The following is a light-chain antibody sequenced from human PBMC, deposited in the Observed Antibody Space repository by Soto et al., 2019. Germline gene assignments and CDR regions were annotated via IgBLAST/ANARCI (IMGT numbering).Light chain of an antibody. CDR1: SSDVGGYNF. CDR3: SSYTTSVTRVV. V-gene: IGLV2-14*01. CDR2: EVS. J-gene: IGLJ2*01. Sequence: QSALTQPASVSGAPGQSITISCTGTSSDVGGYNFVSWYQQHPGKAPKLMIYEVSNRPSGVSNRFSGSKSGNTASLTISGRQAEDEAAYYCSSYTTSVTRVVFGGGTKLTVL.